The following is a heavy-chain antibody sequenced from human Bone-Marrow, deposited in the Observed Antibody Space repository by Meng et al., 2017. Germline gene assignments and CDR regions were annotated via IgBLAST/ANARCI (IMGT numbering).Heavy chain of an antibody. CDR3: ARHNYGDYGWFDP. CDR2: IYYSGST. D-gene: IGHD4-17*01. Sequence: QVQLQESGPGLVKPSQTLSLTCTVSGGSISSGDYYWSWIRQPPGKGLDWIGYIYYSGSTYYNPSLKSRVTISVDTSRNQFSLKLESMTAADTAVYYCARHNYGDYGWFDPWGQGTLVTVSS. CDR1: GGSISSGDYY. J-gene: IGHJ5*02. V-gene: IGHV4-30-4*01.